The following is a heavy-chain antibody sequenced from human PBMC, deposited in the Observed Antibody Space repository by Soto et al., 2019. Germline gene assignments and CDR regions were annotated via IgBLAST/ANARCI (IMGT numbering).Heavy chain of an antibody. J-gene: IGHJ3*02. V-gene: IGHV1-18*01. Sequence: AASVKVSCKASGYTFTSYGISWVRQAPGQGLEWMGWISAYNGNTNYAQKLQGRVTMATDTSTSTAYMELRSLRSDDTAVYYCARDSIAADHDAFDIWGQGTMVTVSS. CDR2: ISAYNGNT. CDR1: GYTFTSYG. CDR3: ARDSIAADHDAFDI. D-gene: IGHD6-13*01.